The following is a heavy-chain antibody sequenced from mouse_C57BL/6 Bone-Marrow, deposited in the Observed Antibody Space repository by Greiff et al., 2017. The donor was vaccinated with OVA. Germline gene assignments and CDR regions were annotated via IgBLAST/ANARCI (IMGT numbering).Heavy chain of an antibody. CDR1: GYTFTSYW. D-gene: IGHD2-3*01. V-gene: IGHV1-64*01. CDR2: IHPNSGST. J-gene: IGHJ3*01. Sequence: VQLQQPGAELVKPGASVRLSCKASGYTFTSYWMHWVKQRPGQGLEWIGMIHPNSGSTNYNEKFKSKATLTVDKSSSTAYMQLSSLTSEDSAVDYCAREWARGWLLPFAYWGQGTLVTVSA. CDR3: AREWARGWLLPFAY.